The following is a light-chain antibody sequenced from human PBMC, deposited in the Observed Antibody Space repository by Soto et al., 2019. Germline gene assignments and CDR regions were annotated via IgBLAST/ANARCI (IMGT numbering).Light chain of an antibody. CDR2: GAS. J-gene: IGKJ3*01. Sequence: EILMTQSPATLSVSPGERATLSCRASQSLSRNLAWYQQKPGQAPRLIIYGASTRASGIPARFIGSGSGTEFTLTISSLQSEDFSLYYCQHYNDWHPAFTFGPGTKVDL. CDR3: QHYNDWHPAFT. V-gene: IGKV3D-15*01. CDR1: QSLSRN.